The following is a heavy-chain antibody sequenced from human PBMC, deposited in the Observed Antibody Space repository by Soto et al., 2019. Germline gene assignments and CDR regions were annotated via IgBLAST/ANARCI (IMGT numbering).Heavy chain of an antibody. CDR3: VGQRTSVLTQAYFDY. Sequence: SATLSLTCTVSGGSVSNSNYYWGWIRQSPGKGLEWIGSVYYRGRSYSKSSVKSRVTISVDTSKNQFSLNLNSVTASDTAVYFCVGQRTSVLTQAYFDYWGPGALVTVSS. CDR2: VYYRGRS. V-gene: IGHV4-39*01. J-gene: IGHJ4*02. CDR1: GGSVSNSNYY. D-gene: IGHD2-8*01.